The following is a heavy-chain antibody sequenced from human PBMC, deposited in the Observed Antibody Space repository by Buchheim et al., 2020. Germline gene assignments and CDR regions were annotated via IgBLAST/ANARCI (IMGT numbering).Heavy chain of an antibody. J-gene: IGHJ4*02. Sequence: QVQLQESGPGLVKPSQTLSLTCTVSGASISSGDYYWSWIRQPPGKGLEWIGYIYYTGNTYYNPSLKSRVTIAVDTSKNQFSLNLDSVTAADTAVYYCARSIPTSSWYAGIDNWGQGTL. V-gene: IGHV4-30-4*01. CDR1: GASISSGDYY. CDR3: ARSIPTSSWYAGIDN. CDR2: IYYTGNT. D-gene: IGHD6-13*01.